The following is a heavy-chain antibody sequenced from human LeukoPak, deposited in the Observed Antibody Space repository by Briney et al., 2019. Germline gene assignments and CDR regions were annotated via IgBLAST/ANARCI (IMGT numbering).Heavy chain of an antibody. Sequence: GESLKISCKGSGYRFTSYWIGWVRQMPGKGLEWMGIIYPGDSDTRYSPSFQGQVTISADKSISTAYLQWSSLKASDTAMYYCATPATGIAVAGSAFDIWGQGTMVTVSS. CDR3: ATPATGIAVAGSAFDI. J-gene: IGHJ3*02. D-gene: IGHD6-19*01. CDR2: IYPGDSDT. V-gene: IGHV5-51*01. CDR1: GYRFTSYW.